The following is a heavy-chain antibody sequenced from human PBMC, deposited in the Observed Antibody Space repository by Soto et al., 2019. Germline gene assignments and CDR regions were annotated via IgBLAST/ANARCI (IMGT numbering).Heavy chain of an antibody. Sequence: SETLSLTCDVSRYSINNNNCLSWVRQPPGGGLEWSGELHHGGSTNYNPSLESRVTFSVDISKNQFFLKLSSVTAADTAVYYCTKNSAYALDYWGQGTLVTVSS. D-gene: IGHD5-12*01. CDR2: LHHGGST. CDR3: TKNSAYALDY. CDR1: RYSINNNNC. V-gene: IGHV4-4*02. J-gene: IGHJ4*02.